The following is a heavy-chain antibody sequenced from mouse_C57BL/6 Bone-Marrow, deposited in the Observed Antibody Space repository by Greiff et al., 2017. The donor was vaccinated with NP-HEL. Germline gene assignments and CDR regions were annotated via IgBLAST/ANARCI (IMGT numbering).Heavy chain of an antibody. Sequence: EVPLQESGPVLVKPGASVQLSCKASGFTFTDSYMNWVKQSHGQSLEWIGVINPYNGGTSYNQKFKGKATLTVDKSSSTAYMELNSLTSEDSAVYYCARPDYYGSPYYAMDYWGQGTSVTVSS. V-gene: IGHV1-19*01. CDR1: GFTFTDSY. D-gene: IGHD1-1*01. CDR3: ARPDYYGSPYYAMDY. CDR2: INPYNGGT. J-gene: IGHJ4*01.